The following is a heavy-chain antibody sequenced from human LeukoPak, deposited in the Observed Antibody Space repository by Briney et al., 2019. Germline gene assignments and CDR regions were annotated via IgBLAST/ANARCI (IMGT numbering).Heavy chain of an antibody. J-gene: IGHJ4*02. V-gene: IGHV4-31*03. CDR1: GGSISSGNHY. CDR3: ASRSPPGETGYFDY. D-gene: IGHD2-21*01. Sequence: PSQTLSLTCTVSGGSISSGNHYWTWIRQLPGKGLEWIGYIFYSGSTYYNPSLKSRVTISVDTSSNQFSLKLNSVTAADTAVYYCASRSPPGETGYFDYWGQGTLVTVSS. CDR2: IFYSGST.